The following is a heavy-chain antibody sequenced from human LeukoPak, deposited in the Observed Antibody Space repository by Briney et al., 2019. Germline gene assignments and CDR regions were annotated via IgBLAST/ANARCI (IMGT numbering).Heavy chain of an antibody. CDR2: IYTSGST. CDR1: GGSISSGSYY. D-gene: IGHD3-9*01. CDR3: ARERRYLDWLPIDY. J-gene: IGHJ4*02. Sequence: SETLSLTCTVSGGSISSGSYYWSWIRQPAGKGLEWIGRIYTSGSTNYNPSLKSRVTISVDTSKNQFSLKLSSVTAADTAVYYCARERRYLDWLPIDYWGQGTLVTVSS. V-gene: IGHV4-61*02.